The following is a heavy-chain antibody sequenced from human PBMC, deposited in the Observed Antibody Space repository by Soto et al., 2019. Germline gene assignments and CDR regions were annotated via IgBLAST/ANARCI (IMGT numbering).Heavy chain of an antibody. D-gene: IGHD3-10*01. Sequence: QVQLQESGPGLVKPSETLSLTCTVSGGSINNYYWNWIRQSPGKGLEWIAYIFHRGATDYNPSRTSRVPMSVDTSKTQISLKLSSVTAADTAIYYCARQSRGSSGTFDVWGQGTLVIVSS. CDR3: ARQSRGSSGTFDV. CDR1: GGSINNYY. J-gene: IGHJ3*01. V-gene: IGHV4-59*08. CDR2: IFHRGAT.